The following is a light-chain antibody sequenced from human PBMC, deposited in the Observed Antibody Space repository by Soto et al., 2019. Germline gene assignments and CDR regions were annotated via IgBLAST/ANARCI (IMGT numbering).Light chain of an antibody. J-gene: IGKJ1*01. Sequence: EIVLTRSPCTLSLSPGERATLSCRASQSVSSSYLAWYQQKPGQAPRLLIYGASSRATGIPERFSGSGSGTDFTLTISRLAPEDFAVYYCQQYGSSPRTFGQGTKVDIK. CDR2: GAS. CDR1: QSVSSSY. V-gene: IGKV3-20*01. CDR3: QQYGSSPRT.